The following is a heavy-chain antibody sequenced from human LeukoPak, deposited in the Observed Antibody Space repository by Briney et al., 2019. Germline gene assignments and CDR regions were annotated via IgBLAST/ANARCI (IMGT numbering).Heavy chain of an antibody. D-gene: IGHD6-19*01. Sequence: GSLRLSCAASGFTFSTYEMNWVRQPPGKGLEWIGEIYHSGSTNYNPSLKSRVTISVDKSKNQFSLKLSSVTAADTAVYYCARVRPAPSGWSFDYWGQGTLVTVSS. CDR2: IYHSGST. J-gene: IGHJ4*02. CDR1: GFTFSTYEM. V-gene: IGHV4-4*02. CDR3: ARVRPAPSGWSFDY.